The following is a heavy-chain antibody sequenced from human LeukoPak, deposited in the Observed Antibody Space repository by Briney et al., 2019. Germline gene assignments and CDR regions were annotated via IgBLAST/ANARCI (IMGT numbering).Heavy chain of an antibody. CDR2: IYYSGST. J-gene: IGHJ4*02. D-gene: IGHD6-19*01. Sequence: KPSETLSLTCSVSGDSITGYYWGWIRQPPGKGLEWIGYIYYSGSTNYNPSLKSRVTISVDTSKNQFSLKLSSVTAADTAVYYCARIAVAGHDYFDYWGQGTLVTVSS. CDR1: GDSITGYY. V-gene: IGHV4-59*01. CDR3: ARIAVAGHDYFDY.